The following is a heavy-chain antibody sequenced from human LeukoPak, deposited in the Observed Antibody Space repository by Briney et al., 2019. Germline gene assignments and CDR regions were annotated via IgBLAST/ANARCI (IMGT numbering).Heavy chain of an antibody. D-gene: IGHD3-3*01. V-gene: IGHV1-58*02. CDR3: AAQNLEGYWFDP. Sequence: SVKVSCKASGFTLTSSAMQWVRQARGQRLEWIGWIVVGSGNTNYAQKFQERVTITRDMSTSTAYMELSSLSSEDTAVYYCAAQNLEGYWFDPWGQGALVTVSS. CDR1: GFTLTSSA. J-gene: IGHJ5*02. CDR2: IVVGSGNT.